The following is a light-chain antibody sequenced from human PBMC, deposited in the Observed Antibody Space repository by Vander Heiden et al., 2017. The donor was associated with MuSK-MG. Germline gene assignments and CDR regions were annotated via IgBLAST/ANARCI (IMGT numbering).Light chain of an antibody. CDR1: RSVSSN. J-gene: IGKJ2*01. Sequence: EIVMTQSPDTVSVSPGERATLSCRASRSVSSNVAWYQQRPGQAPRLLIYDASTRATGIPARFSGSGSGTDFTLTISSLQSEDLAVYYCQQYYTWYTFGPGTRLEIK. CDR2: DAS. V-gene: IGKV3-15*01. CDR3: QQYYTWYT.